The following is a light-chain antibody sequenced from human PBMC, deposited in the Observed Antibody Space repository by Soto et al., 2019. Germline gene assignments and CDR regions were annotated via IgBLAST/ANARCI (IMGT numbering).Light chain of an antibody. J-gene: IGLJ1*01. CDR1: SSDVGGYNY. CDR3: SSYTSSSTLDYV. Sequence: QSALTQPASVSGSPGQSITISCTGTSSDVGGYNYVSWYQQHPGKAPKLMIYDVSNRPSGVSNRFSGSKSGNTASLTISGLQDEDEAYYYCSSYTSSSTLDYVFGTGTKVTVL. V-gene: IGLV2-14*01. CDR2: DVS.